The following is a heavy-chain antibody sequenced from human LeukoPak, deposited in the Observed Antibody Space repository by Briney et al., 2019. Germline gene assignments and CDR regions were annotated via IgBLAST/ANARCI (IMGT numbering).Heavy chain of an antibody. Sequence: GGSLRLSCAASGFTFSSYEMSWVRQAPGKGLEWVSYISSSGSTIYYADSVKGRFTISRDNAKNSLYLQMNSLRAEDTAVYYCARDIRHYDILTGYPDYWGQGTLVTVSS. CDR2: ISSSGSTI. D-gene: IGHD3-9*01. J-gene: IGHJ4*02. V-gene: IGHV3-48*03. CDR3: ARDIRHYDILTGYPDY. CDR1: GFTFSSYE.